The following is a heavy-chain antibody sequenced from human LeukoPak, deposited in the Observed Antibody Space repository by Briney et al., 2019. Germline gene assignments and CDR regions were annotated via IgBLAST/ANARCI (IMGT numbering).Heavy chain of an antibody. CDR3: ARTFIREGGSGWYPFPFDY. V-gene: IGHV4-39*01. Sequence: KPSETLSLTCTVSGGSISSSSYYWGWIRQPPGKGLEWIGSIYYSGTTYYNPSLKSRVTIYVDTSKDQFSLRLTSVTAADTAVYYCARTFIREGGSGWYPFPFDYWGHGILVTVSS. CDR2: IYYSGTT. D-gene: IGHD6-19*01. J-gene: IGHJ4*01. CDR1: GGSISSSSYY.